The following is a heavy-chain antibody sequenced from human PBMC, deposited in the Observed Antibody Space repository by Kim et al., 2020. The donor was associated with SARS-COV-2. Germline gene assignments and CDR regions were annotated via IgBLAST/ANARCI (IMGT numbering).Heavy chain of an antibody. J-gene: IGHJ5*02. D-gene: IGHD3-9*01. CDR3: ARHLWEVTAYYDILTGYSDNWFDP. CDR2: IYYSGST. CDR1: GGSISSSSYY. Sequence: SETLSLTCTVSGGSISSSSYYWGWIRQPPGRGLEWIGSIYYSGSTYYNPSLKSRVTISVDTSKNQFSLKLSSVTAADTAVYYCARHLWEVTAYYDILTGYSDNWFDPWGQGTLVTVSS. V-gene: IGHV4-39*01.